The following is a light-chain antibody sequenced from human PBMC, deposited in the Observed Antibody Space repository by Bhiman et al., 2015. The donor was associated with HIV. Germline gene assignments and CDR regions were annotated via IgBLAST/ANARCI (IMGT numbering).Light chain of an antibody. V-gene: IGLV2-8*01. CDR2: EVS. CDR3: SSYAGSNNFPV. CDR1: SSDVGGYNY. J-gene: IGLJ1*01. Sequence: QSALTQPASVSGSPGQSITISCTGTSSDVGGYNYVSWYQHHPGKAPKLMIYEVSKRPSGVPDRFSGSKSGNTASLTVSGLQAEDEADYYCSSYAGSNNFPVFGTGTKVTVL.